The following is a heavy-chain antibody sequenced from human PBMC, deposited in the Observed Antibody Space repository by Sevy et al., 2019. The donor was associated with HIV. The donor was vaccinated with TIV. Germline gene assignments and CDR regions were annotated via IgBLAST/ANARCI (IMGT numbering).Heavy chain of an antibody. J-gene: IGHJ4*02. CDR2: IISIFGTA. CDR1: GGTFSSYA. V-gene: IGHV1-69*13. Sequence: ASVKVSCKASGGTFSSYAISWVRQAPGQGLEWMGGIISIFGTANYAQKFQGRVTITADESTSTAYMELSSLRSEDTAVYYCARAVDYGDYSYPYYFDYWGQGTLVTVSS. CDR3: ARAVDYGDYSYPYYFDY. D-gene: IGHD4-17*01.